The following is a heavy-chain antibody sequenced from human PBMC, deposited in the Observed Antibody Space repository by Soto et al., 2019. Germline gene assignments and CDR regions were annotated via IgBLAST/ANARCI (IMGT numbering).Heavy chain of an antibody. V-gene: IGHV1-46*01. CDR2: INPSGGST. D-gene: IGHD4-17*01. CDR3: ARVGNYGDYFAYFDY. CDR1: GYTFTSYY. J-gene: IGHJ4*02. Sequence: ASVKVSCKASGYTFTSYYMHWVRQAPGQGLEWMGIINPSGGSTSYAQKFQGRVTMTRDTSTSTVYMELSSLRSEDTAVYYCARVGNYGDYFAYFDYWGQGTLVTAPQ.